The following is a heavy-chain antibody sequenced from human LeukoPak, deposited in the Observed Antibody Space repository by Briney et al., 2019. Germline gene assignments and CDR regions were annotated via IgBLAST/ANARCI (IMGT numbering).Heavy chain of an antibody. CDR1: GFTFSSYE. CDR3: AITYYYDSSGYYFDY. J-gene: IGHJ4*02. V-gene: IGHV3-48*03. Sequence: GGSLRLSCAASGFTFSSYEMNWVRQAPGKGLEWVSYISSSGSTIYYADSVKGRFTISRDNAKNSLYLQMNSLRAEDTAVYYCAITYYYDSSGYYFDYWGQGTLVTVSS. D-gene: IGHD3-22*01. CDR2: ISSSGSTI.